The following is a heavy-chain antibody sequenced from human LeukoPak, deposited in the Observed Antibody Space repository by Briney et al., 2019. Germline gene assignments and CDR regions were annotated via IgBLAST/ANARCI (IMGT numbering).Heavy chain of an antibody. D-gene: IGHD2-2*01. CDR3: ARNQYCSSTSCYHSTYYYYYMDV. V-gene: IGHV1-18*01. CDR1: GYTFTSYG. Sequence: ASVKVSCKASGYTFTSYGISWVRQAPGQGLEWMGWISAYNGNTNYAQKLQGRVTMTTDTSTSTAYMELRSLRSDDTAVYYCARNQYCSSTSCYHSTYYYYYMDVWGKGTTVTVSS. J-gene: IGHJ6*03. CDR2: ISAYNGNT.